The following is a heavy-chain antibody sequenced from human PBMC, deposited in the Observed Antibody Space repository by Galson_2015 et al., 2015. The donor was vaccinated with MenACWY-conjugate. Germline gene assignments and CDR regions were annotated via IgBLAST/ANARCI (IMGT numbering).Heavy chain of an antibody. Sequence: SLRLSCAASGFIVSSYWTSWVRQAPGKGPEWMGNINKDGGSKYYVDSVKGRFTISKDNAKNSVYLQMNSLRAEDTAVYYCARERCFFDYWGQGTLVTVSS. J-gene: IGHJ4*02. CDR3: ARERCFFDY. D-gene: IGHD2-8*01. CDR2: INKDGGSK. CDR1: GFIVSSYW. V-gene: IGHV3-7*05.